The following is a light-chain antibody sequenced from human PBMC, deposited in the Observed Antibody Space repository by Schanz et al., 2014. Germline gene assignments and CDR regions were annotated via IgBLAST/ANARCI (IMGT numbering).Light chain of an antibody. CDR3: QRRNNWPPAVT. V-gene: IGKV3-11*01. Sequence: EIVLTQSPATLSLSPGERATLSCRASQSVTSWLAWYQQKPGQAPRLLIYDASNRATGIPARFSGSGSGTDFPLPISSLEPEDFAVYYCQRRNNWPPAVTYGQGTKVEVK. CDR1: QSVTSW. CDR2: DAS. J-gene: IGKJ1*01.